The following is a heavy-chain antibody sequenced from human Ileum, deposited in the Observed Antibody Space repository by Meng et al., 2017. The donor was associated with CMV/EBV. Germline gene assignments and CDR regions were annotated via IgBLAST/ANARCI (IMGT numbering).Heavy chain of an antibody. CDR2: INYNEST. CDR1: GGSLTDYY. V-gene: IGHV4-34*01. Sequence: AVSGGSLTDYYCSWIRQPPEKGLEWIGEINYNESTDYNPSLKSRVTISVDMSKNQCSLKLRSATAADSGVYYCARRVGSGKYYFDYWSQGTLVTVSS. J-gene: IGHJ4*02. D-gene: IGHD3-10*01. CDR3: ARRVGSGKYYFDY.